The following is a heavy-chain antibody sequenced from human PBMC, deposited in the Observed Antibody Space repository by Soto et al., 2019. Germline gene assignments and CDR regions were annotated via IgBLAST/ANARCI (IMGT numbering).Heavy chain of an antibody. J-gene: IGHJ4*02. Sequence: QVQLVESGGGVVQPGRSLRLSCAASGFTFSSYGMHWVRQAPGKGLEWVAVIWYDGSNKYYADSVKGRFTISRDNSKNTLYLQMNSLRAEDTAVYYCARGLNTYYFDYWGQGTLVTVSS. V-gene: IGHV3-33*01. CDR3: ARGLNTYYFDY. D-gene: IGHD3-16*01. CDR2: IWYDGSNK. CDR1: GFTFSSYG.